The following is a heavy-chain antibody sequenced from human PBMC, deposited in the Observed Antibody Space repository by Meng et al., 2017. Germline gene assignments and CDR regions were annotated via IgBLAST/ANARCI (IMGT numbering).Heavy chain of an antibody. CDR2: INPIFGTE. Sequence: GAEGRTLGSARKPGATVPVDAMGSIASCWGRQAPEEGLDRMGGINPIFGTENYEQKSQGRVTITADESTSTAYMELSSLRSEDTAVYYCATRHYYDSSGYSYWYFDLWGRGTLVTVSS. D-gene: IGHD3-22*01. CDR1: VDAMGSIA. V-gene: IGHV1-69*01. CDR3: ATRHYYDSSGYSYWYFDL. J-gene: IGHJ2*01.